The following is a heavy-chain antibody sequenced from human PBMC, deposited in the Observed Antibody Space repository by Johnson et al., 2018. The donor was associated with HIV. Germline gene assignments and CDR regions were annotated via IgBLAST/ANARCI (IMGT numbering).Heavy chain of an antibody. Sequence: VQLVESGGGLVQPGGSLRLSCAASGFTFSSYWMSWVRQAPGKGLEWVANIKQDGSEKYYVDSVKGRFTISRDNAKNSLYLQMNSLRAEDTAVYYCARDTSWSDTGSIDAFEICGQGTMVTVSS. CDR2: IKQDGSEK. J-gene: IGHJ3*02. D-gene: IGHD1-14*01. V-gene: IGHV3-7*03. CDR1: GFTFSSYW. CDR3: ARDTSWSDTGSIDAFEI.